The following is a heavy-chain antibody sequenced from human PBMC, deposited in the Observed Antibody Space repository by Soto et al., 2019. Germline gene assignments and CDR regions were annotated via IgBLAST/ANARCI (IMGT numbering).Heavy chain of an antibody. D-gene: IGHD6-19*01. V-gene: IGHV5-10-1*01. CDR3: ASGLAVAGPNYYYGMDV. Sequence: PGESLKISCKGSGYSFTSFWISWVRQMPGKGLEWMGRIDPSDSYTNYSPSFQGHVTISADKSISTAYLQWSSLKASDTAMYYCASGLAVAGPNYYYGMDVWGQGTTVTVSS. J-gene: IGHJ6*02. CDR1: GYSFTSFW. CDR2: IDPSDSYT.